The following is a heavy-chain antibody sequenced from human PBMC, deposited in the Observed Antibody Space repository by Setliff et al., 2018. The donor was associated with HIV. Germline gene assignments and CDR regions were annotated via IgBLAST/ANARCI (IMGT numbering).Heavy chain of an antibody. Sequence: PGGSLRLSCAASGFTFSSYWMSWVRQAPGKGLEWVANINQDGSEKYYVDSVKGRSTISRDSAKNSLYLQMNSLRAEDTAVYYCARDYLYYYYYYMDVWGRGTTVTVSS. J-gene: IGHJ6*03. CDR2: INQDGSEK. CDR3: ARDYLYYYYYYMDV. V-gene: IGHV3-7*01. CDR1: GFTFSSYW.